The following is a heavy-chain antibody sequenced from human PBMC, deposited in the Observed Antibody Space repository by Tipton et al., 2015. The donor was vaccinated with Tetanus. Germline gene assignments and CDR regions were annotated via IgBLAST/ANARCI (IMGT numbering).Heavy chain of an antibody. CDR3: ARYYTGTDTGYYFDN. CDR1: GGSMSSYY. CDR2: VYYSGTT. V-gene: IGHV4-59*08. J-gene: IGHJ4*01. D-gene: IGHD1-26*01. Sequence: LRLSCNVSGGSMSSYYWSWIRQPPGKELEWIGYVYYSGTTKYNPSLKRRVPISADTSKNQFSLKVSSVTAADTAIYYCARYYTGTDTGYYFDNWGHGALVAVSS.